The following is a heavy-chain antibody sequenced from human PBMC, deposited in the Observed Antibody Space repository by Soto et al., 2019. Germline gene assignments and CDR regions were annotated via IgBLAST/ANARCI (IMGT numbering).Heavy chain of an antibody. J-gene: IGHJ3*02. Sequence: QVQLQESGPGLVKPSETLSLTCTVSGGSISSYYWSWIRQPPGKGLEWIGYIYYSGSTNYNPSLKGRVTISVDTSKNQFSLKLSSVTAADTAVYYCARVLVVADAFDIWGQGTMVTVSS. CDR1: GGSISSYY. V-gene: IGHV4-59*01. D-gene: IGHD2-15*01. CDR3: ARVLVVADAFDI. CDR2: IYYSGST.